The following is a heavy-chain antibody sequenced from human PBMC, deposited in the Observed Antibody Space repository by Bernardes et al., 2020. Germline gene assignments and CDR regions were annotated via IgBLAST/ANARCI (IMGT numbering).Heavy chain of an antibody. D-gene: IGHD2-21*02. CDR1: GYTFTNYG. Sequence: ASVKVSCKASGYTFTNYGLNWVRQAPGHRLEWMGWINTGNGNTKYSQKFQGRVTITRDTSASIVYMELSSLRSEDTAVYYCARVIGRDGYGEDYWGQGTLVIVSS. V-gene: IGHV1-3*04. CDR3: ARVIGRDGYGEDY. J-gene: IGHJ4*02. CDR2: INTGNGNT.